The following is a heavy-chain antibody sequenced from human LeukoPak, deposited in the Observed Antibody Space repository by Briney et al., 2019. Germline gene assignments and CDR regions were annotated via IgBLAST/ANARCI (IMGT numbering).Heavy chain of an antibody. CDR2: ITGSGGST. J-gene: IGHJ4*02. D-gene: IGHD3-16*01. V-gene: IGHV3-23*01. Sequence: GESPRLSCAASGFTLRNHAMSWVRQAPGKGLEWVSTITGSGGSTDYVDSVKGRFTISRDNSKNTLYLQMNSLGAGDTAVYSCGKHMRTVTFTPFDYWGQGTLVTVS. CDR1: GFTLRNHA. CDR3: GKHMRTVTFTPFDY.